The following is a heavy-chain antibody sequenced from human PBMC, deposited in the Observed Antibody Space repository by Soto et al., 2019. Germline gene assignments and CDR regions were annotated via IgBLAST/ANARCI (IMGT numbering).Heavy chain of an antibody. CDR3: ARGFRNGFNV. V-gene: IGHV3-21*01. CDR1: GFTFSGYS. CDR2: ISGPSIYI. D-gene: IGHD2-8*01. Sequence: EVQLVESGGGLVKPGGSLRLPCVASGFTFSGYSINWLRQAPGKGLEWVSYISGPSIYIYYADSVKGRFTISRDNAKSAVYLQMNSLRAEDTAVYYCARGFRNGFNVWGQGTTVSVSS. J-gene: IGHJ6*02.